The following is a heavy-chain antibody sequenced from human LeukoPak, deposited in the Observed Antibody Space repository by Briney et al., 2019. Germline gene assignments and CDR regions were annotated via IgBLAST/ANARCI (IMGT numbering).Heavy chain of an antibody. V-gene: IGHV4-4*07. CDR2: IYTSGST. J-gene: IGHJ1*01. CDR3: AIGLTDSSGYYGEYFQH. CDR1: GGSISSYY. Sequence: SETLSLTCAVSGGSISSYYWSWIRQPAGKGLEWIGRIYTSGSTNYNPSLKSRVTMSVDTSKNQFSLKLSSVTAADTAVYYCAIGLTDSSGYYGEYFQHWGQGTLVTVSS. D-gene: IGHD3-22*01.